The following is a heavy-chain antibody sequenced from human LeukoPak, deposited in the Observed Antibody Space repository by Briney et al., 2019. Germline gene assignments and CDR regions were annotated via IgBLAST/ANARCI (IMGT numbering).Heavy chain of an antibody. V-gene: IGHV3-30*01. CDR1: GFTFSSYA. J-gene: IGHJ6*03. CDR2: ISYDGSNK. Sequence: GGSLRLSCAASGFTFSSYATHWVRQAPGKGLEWVAVISYDGSNKYYADSVKGRFTISRDNSKNTLYLQMNSLRAEDTAVYYCARTGATYSSSWYSYYYYMDVWGKGTTVTVSS. D-gene: IGHD6-13*01. CDR3: ARTGATYSSSWYSYYYYMDV.